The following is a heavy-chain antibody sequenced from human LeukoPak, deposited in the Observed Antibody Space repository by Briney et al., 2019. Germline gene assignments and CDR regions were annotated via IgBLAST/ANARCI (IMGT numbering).Heavy chain of an antibody. CDR2: ISSGGSTI. D-gene: IGHD6-6*01. J-gene: IGHJ4*02. CDR1: GGSFSDYY. CDR3: ARDQYRSSSIVFDY. V-gene: IGHV3-11*04. Sequence: PSETLSLTCAVYGGSFSDYYMSWIRQAPGKGLEWVSYISSGGSTIYYADSVKGRFTISRDNAKNSLYLQMSSLRVEDTAVYYCARDQYRSSSIVFDYWGQGTLVTVSS.